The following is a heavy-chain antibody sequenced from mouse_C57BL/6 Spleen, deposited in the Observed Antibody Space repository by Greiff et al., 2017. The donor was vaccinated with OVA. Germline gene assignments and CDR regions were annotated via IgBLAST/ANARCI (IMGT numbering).Heavy chain of an antibody. CDR3: VRLLLAMDY. CDR1: GFSFNTYA. Sequence: EVQVVESGGGLVQPKGSLKLSCAASGFSFNTYAMNWVRQAPGKGLEWVARIRSKSNNYATYYADSVKDRFTISRDDSESMLYLQMNNLKTEDTAMYYCVRLLLAMDYWGQGTSVTVSS. CDR2: IRSKSNNYAT. J-gene: IGHJ4*01. D-gene: IGHD2-12*01. V-gene: IGHV10-1*01.